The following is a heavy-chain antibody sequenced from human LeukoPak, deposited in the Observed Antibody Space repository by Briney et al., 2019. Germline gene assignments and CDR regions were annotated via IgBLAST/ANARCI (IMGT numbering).Heavy chain of an antibody. CDR3: AXXXXAGXXXXLXDH. CDR1: GYTFTDYY. Sequence: GASVKVSCKASGYTFTDYYVYWLRQAPGQGPEWMGWVNTXSGXXXXXXXXXXXVXMTRDTSSSTAYMELSSLRSDDTALYYCAXXXXAGXXXXLXDHXGQGTLVTVSS. CDR2: VNTXSGXX. V-gene: IGHV1-2*02. J-gene: IGHJ4*02.